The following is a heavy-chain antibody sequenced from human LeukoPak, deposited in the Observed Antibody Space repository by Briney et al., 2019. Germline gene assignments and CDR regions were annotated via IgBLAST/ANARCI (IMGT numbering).Heavy chain of an antibody. D-gene: IGHD3-3*01. CDR3: AKGKRISIFGVGDC. Sequence: GGSLRLSCAASGFTFSSYAMSWVRQASGKGLEWVSAISGSGGSTYYADSVKGRFTISRDNSKNTLYLQMNSLRAEDTAVYYCAKGKRISIFGVGDCWGQGTLVTVSS. CDR1: GFTFSSYA. J-gene: IGHJ4*02. CDR2: ISGSGGST. V-gene: IGHV3-23*01.